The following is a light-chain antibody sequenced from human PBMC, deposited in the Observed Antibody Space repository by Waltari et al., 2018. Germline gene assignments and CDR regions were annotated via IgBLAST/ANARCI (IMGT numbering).Light chain of an antibody. CDR3: NSYTSTTTPV. V-gene: IGLV2-14*03. J-gene: IGLJ3*02. CDR2: DVS. CDR1: SSDIGGYNF. Sequence: SALTQPASVSGSLGQSITISCTGTSSDIGGYNFVSWYQQPPGLAPKLIIYDVSNRPSGVSDRFSGSKSGNTASLTISGLQAEDAADYYCNSYTSTTTPVFGGGTKVTVL.